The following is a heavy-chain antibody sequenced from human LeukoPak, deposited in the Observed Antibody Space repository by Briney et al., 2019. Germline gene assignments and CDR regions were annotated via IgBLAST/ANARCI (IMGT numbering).Heavy chain of an antibody. Sequence: SETLSLTCTVSGGSISSSSYSWGWIRQPPGKGLEWIGSIYYSGSTYYNPSLKRRVTISVDTSKNQFSLKLSSVTAADTAVYYCASQGGGYGSGSFRYNWFNPWGQGTLVTVSS. V-gene: IGHV4-39*01. CDR1: GGSISSSSYS. CDR3: ASQGGGYGSGSFRYNWFNP. D-gene: IGHD3-10*01. CDR2: IYYSGST. J-gene: IGHJ5*02.